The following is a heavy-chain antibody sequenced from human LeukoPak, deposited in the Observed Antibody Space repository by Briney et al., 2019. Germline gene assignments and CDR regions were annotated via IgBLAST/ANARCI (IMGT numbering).Heavy chain of an antibody. CDR3: ARGGYYGSGNDFRFDP. Sequence: ASVKVSCKASGYTFTSYGISWVRQAPGQGLEWMGWISAYNGNTNYAQKLQGRVTMTTDTSTSTAYMELRSLRSDDTAVYFCARGGYYGSGNDFRFDPWGQGTLVTVSS. J-gene: IGHJ5*02. V-gene: IGHV1-18*01. CDR2: ISAYNGNT. D-gene: IGHD3-10*01. CDR1: GYTFTSYG.